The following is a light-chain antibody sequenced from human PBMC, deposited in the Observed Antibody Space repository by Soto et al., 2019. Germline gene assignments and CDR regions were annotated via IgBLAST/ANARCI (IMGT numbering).Light chain of an antibody. J-gene: IGLJ2*01. V-gene: IGLV2-14*02. CDR2: EGT. CDR1: TSDFGTKKF. CDR3: CLYTSSSTLGGV. Sequence: QSALTQPASVSGSPGQSITISCIETTSDFGTKKFFSWYQQQPGKAPKLIIYEGTKRPSGVSSRFSGSKSGNTASLTVSGLQSDDEADYFCCLYTSSSTLGGVFGGGTKVTVL.